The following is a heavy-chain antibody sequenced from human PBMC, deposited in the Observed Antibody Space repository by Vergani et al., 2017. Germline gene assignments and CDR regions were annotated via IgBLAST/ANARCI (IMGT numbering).Heavy chain of an antibody. CDR1: GDSFSRGSYS. V-gene: IGHV4-61*02. CDR3: TTDLGYYDSSGYYYVNWAEYFQH. J-gene: IGHJ1*01. D-gene: IGHD3-22*01. CDR2: INISGST. Sequence: QVQLQESGPGLVKPSQTLSLTCTVSGDSFSRGSYSWNWIRQAAGKGVEWMGRINISGSTKYNSSLESRLTMSVDSSKNQFSLELTSVTAADTAVYYCTTDLGYYDSSGYYYVNWAEYFQHWGQGTLVTVSS.